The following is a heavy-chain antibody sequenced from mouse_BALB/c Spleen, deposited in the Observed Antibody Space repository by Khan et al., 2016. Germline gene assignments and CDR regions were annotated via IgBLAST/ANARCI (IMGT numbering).Heavy chain of an antibody. J-gene: IGHJ3*01. V-gene: IGHV3-1*02. CDR2: IHYSGSP. CDR1: GYTITSGYS. D-gene: IGHD2-3*01. Sequence: EVQLQESGPDLVKPSQSLSLTCTVTGYTITSGYSWHWIRPFPGNKLEWRGYIHYSGSPTYNPSLKSRISITRETSRIQFFLQLNSVTTEDTATNYCAGGLYDGYYENAYWGQGTLVTVSA. CDR3: AGGLYDGYYENAY.